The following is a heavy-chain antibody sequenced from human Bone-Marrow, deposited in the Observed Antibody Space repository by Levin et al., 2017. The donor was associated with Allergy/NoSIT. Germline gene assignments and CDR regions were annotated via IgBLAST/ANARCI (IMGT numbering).Heavy chain of an antibody. V-gene: IGHV4-39*01. D-gene: IGHD2-2*01. CDR3: ARTCSYTTCRKGVFDY. Sequence: PSETLSLTCTVSGGSITSGSDYWGWIRQPPGKGLEWIGTIYYTGSNYYNPSLKGRVTISVDTSKNQFSLKLLSVTAADTAVYYCARTCSYTTCRKGVFDYWGQGTLVSVSS. J-gene: IGHJ4*02. CDR1: GGSITSGSDY. CDR2: IYYTGSN.